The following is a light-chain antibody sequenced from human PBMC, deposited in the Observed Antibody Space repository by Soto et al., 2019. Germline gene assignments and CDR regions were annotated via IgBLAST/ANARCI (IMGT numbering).Light chain of an antibody. J-gene: IGLJ2*01. CDR1: SSDIGAGYD. Sequence: SVLTQTPSVSGAPGQRVTISCTGSSSDIGAGYDVHWYQQLPGTAPKLLIYGNNNRPSGVPDRFSGSKSGTSASLAITGLQAEDEAYYYCQSYDSSLSVVIFGGGTKLTVL. CDR3: QSYDSSLSVVI. CDR2: GNN. V-gene: IGLV1-40*01.